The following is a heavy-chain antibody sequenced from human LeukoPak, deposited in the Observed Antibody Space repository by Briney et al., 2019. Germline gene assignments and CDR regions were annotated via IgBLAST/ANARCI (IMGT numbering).Heavy chain of an antibody. J-gene: IGHJ4*02. CDR2: IYYSGST. CDR3: VGSSWYYYFDY. D-gene: IGHD6-13*01. CDR1: GGSISSYY. Sequence: PSETLSLTRTVSGGSISSYYWSWIRQPPGKGLEWIGYIYYSGSTNYNPSLKSRVTISVDTSKNQFSLKLSSVTAADTAVYYCVGSSWYYYFDYWGQGTLVTVSS. V-gene: IGHV4-59*08.